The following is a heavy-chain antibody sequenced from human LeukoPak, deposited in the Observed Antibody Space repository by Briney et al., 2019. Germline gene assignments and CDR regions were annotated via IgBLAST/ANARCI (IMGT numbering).Heavy chain of an antibody. CDR3: ARGLYDSSGYYVQNFGY. J-gene: IGHJ4*02. V-gene: IGHV1-8*01. D-gene: IGHD3-22*01. CDR2: MNPNSGNT. Sequence: ASVKVSCKASGYTFTSYDINWVRQATGQGLEWMGWMNPNSGNTGYAQKFQGRVTMTRNTSISTAYMELSSLRSEDTAVYYCARGLYDSSGYYVQNFGYWGQGTLVAVSS. CDR1: GYTFTSYD.